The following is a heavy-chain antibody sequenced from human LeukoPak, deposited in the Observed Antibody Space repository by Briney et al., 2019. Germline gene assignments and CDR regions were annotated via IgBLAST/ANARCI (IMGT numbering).Heavy chain of an antibody. J-gene: IGHJ3*02. Sequence: GGSLRLSCAASGFTFSSYWMSWVRQAPGKGLEWVANIKEDGGEKYSVDSVKGRFTISRDNAMNSLYLEMNSLRAEDTALYYCARVAHYYDFWSGYYKGAFDIWGQGTMVTVSS. V-gene: IGHV3-7*01. CDR1: GFTFSSYW. CDR2: IKEDGGEK. D-gene: IGHD3-3*01. CDR3: ARVAHYYDFWSGYYKGAFDI.